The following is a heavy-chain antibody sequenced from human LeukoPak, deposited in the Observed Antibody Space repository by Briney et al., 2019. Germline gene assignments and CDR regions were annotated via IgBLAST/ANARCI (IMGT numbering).Heavy chain of an antibody. J-gene: IGHJ4*02. Sequence: ASVKVSCKASGYIFTGYYIHWVRQAPGQGLEWMGWINPNSGATNYAQNFQGRVTMTRDTSISTAYMELSRLRSDDTAFYYCARIRYCGGISCYYIDYWGQGTLVTVSA. CDR2: INPNSGAT. CDR1: GYIFTGYY. D-gene: IGHD2-2*01. CDR3: ARIRYCGGISCYYIDY. V-gene: IGHV1-2*02.